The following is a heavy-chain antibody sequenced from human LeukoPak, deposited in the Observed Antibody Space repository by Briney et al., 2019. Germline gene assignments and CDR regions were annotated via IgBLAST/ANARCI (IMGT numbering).Heavy chain of an antibody. CDR2: IYYSGST. Sequence: SETLSLTCTVSGGSISSGGHYWSWIRQHPGKGLEWIGYIYYSGSTYYNPSLKSRVTISVDTSKSQFSLRLSSVTAADTAVYYCASYSSTYSKAFDYWGQGSLVTVSS. J-gene: IGHJ4*02. D-gene: IGHD3-22*01. CDR3: ASYSSTYSKAFDY. V-gene: IGHV4-31*03. CDR1: GGSISSGGHY.